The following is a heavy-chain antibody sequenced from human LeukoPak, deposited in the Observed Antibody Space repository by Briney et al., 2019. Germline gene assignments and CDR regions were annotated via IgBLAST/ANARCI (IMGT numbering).Heavy chain of an antibody. J-gene: IGHJ4*02. Sequence: PGGSLRLSCAASGFTFSSYWMSWVRQASGKGLEWVANIKQDGSEKYYVDSVKGRFTISRDNAKNSLYLQMNSLRAEDTAVYYCARAFSGSYLPYYFDYWGQGTLVTVSS. CDR3: ARAFSGSYLPYYFDY. V-gene: IGHV3-7*01. D-gene: IGHD1-26*01. CDR2: IKQDGSEK. CDR1: GFTFSSYW.